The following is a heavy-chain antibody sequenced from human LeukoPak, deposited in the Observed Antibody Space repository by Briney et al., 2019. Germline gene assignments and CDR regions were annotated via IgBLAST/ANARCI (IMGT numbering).Heavy chain of an antibody. CDR2: IKQDGSEK. CDR3: ARGEPDYYDILTGYYTGHFDY. V-gene: IGHV3-7*01. J-gene: IGHJ4*02. Sequence: PGGSLRLSCAASGFTFSSYWMSWVRQAPGKGLEWVANIKQDGSEKYYVDSVKGRFTISRDNAKNSLYLQMNSLRAEDTAVYYCARGEPDYYDILTGYYTGHFDYWGQGTLVTVSS. CDR1: GFTFSSYW. D-gene: IGHD3-9*01.